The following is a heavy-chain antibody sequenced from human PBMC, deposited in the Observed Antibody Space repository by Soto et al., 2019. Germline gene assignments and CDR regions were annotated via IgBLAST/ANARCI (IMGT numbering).Heavy chain of an antibody. V-gene: IGHV1-18*04. CDR2: IGVYKGNR. J-gene: IGHJ4*02. D-gene: IGHD6-19*01. CDR1: GYPFATYG. Sequence: QVQLVQSGPEVKRPGASVKVSCKASGYPFATYGVSWVRRAPGQGLEWMGWIGVYKGNRNFAQKFQGRVNMTADTPTNTAYLELRSLRSDDTAVYYCARDLGPPSGWDFDLWGQGTLVNVSS. CDR3: ARDLGPPSGWDFDL.